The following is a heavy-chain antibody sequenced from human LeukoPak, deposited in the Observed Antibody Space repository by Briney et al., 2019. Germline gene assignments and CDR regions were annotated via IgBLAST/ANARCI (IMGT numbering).Heavy chain of an antibody. V-gene: IGHV4-34*01. J-gene: IGHJ3*02. D-gene: IGHD1-1*01. CDR1: GGSFSGYY. CDR2: INHSGST. CDR3: ARGRVHSWSDAFDI. Sequence: SETLSLTCAVYGGSFSGYYWSWIRRPPGKGLEWIGEINHSGSTNYNPSLKSRVTISVDTSKNQFSLKLSSVTAADTAVYYCARGRVHSWSDAFDIWGQGTTVTVSS.